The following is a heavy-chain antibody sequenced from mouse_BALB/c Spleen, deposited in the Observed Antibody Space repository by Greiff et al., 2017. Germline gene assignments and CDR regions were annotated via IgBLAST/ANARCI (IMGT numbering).Heavy chain of an antibody. J-gene: IGHJ2*01. CDR3: ARDWSSYFDY. CDR2: INSNGGST. V-gene: IGHV5-6-3*01. CDR1: GFTFSSYG. D-gene: IGHD1-1*01. Sequence: DVKLVESGGGLVQPGGSLKLSCAASGFTFSSYGMSWVRQTPDKRLELVATINSNGGSTYYPDSVKGRFTISRDNAKNTLYLQMSSLKSEDTAMYYCARDWSSYFDYWGQGTTLTVSS.